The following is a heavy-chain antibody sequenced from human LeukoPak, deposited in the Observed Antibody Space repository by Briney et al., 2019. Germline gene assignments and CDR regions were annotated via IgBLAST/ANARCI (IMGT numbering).Heavy chain of an antibody. J-gene: IGHJ5*02. CDR2: IYYSGST. CDR1: SGSISSYY. CDR3: VRIVVTAFYNWFDP. D-gene: IGHD2-21*02. Sequence: SETLSLTCTVSSGSISSYYWSWIRQPPGKGLEWIGYIYYSGSTNYNPSLKSRVTISVDTSKNQFSLKLSSVTAADTAVYYCVRIVVTAFYNWFDPWGQGTLVTVSS. V-gene: IGHV4-59*01.